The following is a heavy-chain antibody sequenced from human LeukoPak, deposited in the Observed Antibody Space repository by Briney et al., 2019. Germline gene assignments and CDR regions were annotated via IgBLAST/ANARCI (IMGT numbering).Heavy chain of an antibody. Sequence: PSETLSLTCTVSGGSISSSSYYWGWLRQPPGTGLEWIGSIYYSGSTYYNPSLKSRVTISVDTSKNQFSLKLSSVTAADTAVYYCARLVLMVYAIDYWGQGTLVTVSS. J-gene: IGHJ4*02. CDR1: GGSISSSSYY. D-gene: IGHD2-8*01. CDR3: ARLVLMVYAIDY. V-gene: IGHV4-39*01. CDR2: IYYSGST.